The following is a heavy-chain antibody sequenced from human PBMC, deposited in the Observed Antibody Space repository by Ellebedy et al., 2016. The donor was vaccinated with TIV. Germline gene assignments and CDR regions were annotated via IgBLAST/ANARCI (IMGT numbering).Heavy chain of an antibody. CDR2: ITDNGYST. Sequence: GESLKISCGASGFTFRRNGMTWVRQAPGKGLEWVSLITDNGYSTYYADSVKGRFTISRDTSKNTFYLHMNSLRAEDTALYYCAKGYMSPFDYWGQGNLVTVSS. CDR1: GFTFRRNG. D-gene: IGHD2-2*02. CDR3: AKGYMSPFDY. V-gene: IGHV3-23*01. J-gene: IGHJ4*02.